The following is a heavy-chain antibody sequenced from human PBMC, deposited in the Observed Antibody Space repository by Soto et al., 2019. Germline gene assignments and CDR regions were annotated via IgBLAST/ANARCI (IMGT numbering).Heavy chain of an antibody. V-gene: IGHV1-18*01. CDR3: ARVATMVRGVVNWFDP. J-gene: IGHJ5*02. CDR2: ISAYNGNT. Sequence: QVQLVQSGAEVKKPGASVKVSCKASGYTFTSYGISWVRQAPGQGLEWMGWISAYNGNTNYAQKLQGRVTMTTDTSASPAYMELRSLRSDDTAVYYCARVATMVRGVVNWFDPWGQGTLVTVSS. CDR1: GYTFTSYG. D-gene: IGHD3-10*01.